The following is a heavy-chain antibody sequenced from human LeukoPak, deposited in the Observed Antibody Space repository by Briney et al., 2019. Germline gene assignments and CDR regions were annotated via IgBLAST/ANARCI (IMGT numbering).Heavy chain of an antibody. J-gene: IGHJ4*02. CDR2: INPSAGST. Sequence: ASVKVSCKASGYTFTRYYLHCVRQAPGQGLGWMGIINPSAGSTSFAQNFQGRVTMTRDTSTSTVYIELSSLRSEDTAVYYCARKGVGALMLDYWGQGTLVTVSS. D-gene: IGHD1-26*01. CDR3: ARKGVGALMLDY. CDR1: GYTFTRYY. V-gene: IGHV1-46*01.